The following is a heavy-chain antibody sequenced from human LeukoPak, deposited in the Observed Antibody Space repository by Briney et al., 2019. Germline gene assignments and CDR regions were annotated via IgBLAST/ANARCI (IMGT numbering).Heavy chain of an antibody. Sequence: ASVKVSCKASGYTFTSYYMHWVRQAPGQGLEWVGIINPSGGSTSYAQKFQGRVTMTRDTSTSTVYMELSSLRSEDTAVYYCARATITIFGVLCGGDCSNYFDYWGQGTLVTVSS. CDR1: GYTFTSYY. V-gene: IGHV1-46*01. J-gene: IGHJ4*02. CDR3: ARATITIFGVLCGGDCSNYFDY. D-gene: IGHD3-3*01. CDR2: INPSGGST.